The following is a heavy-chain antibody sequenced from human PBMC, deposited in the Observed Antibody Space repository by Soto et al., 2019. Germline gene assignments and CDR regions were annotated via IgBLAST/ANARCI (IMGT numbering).Heavy chain of an antibody. D-gene: IGHD2-21*02. CDR2: ISASGGKT. J-gene: IGHJ6*02. Sequence: GSLRLSCAASGFTFRSCAMSCVRQAPGKGLEWVSIISASGGKTYSIDSVKGRFTISRDNSKHTLYLQVNSLRVEDTAVYYCARGCAGDCFYSYGLEGWGEGTTVTVSS. CDR3: ARGCAGDCFYSYGLEG. CDR1: GFTFRSCA. V-gene: IGHV3-23*01.